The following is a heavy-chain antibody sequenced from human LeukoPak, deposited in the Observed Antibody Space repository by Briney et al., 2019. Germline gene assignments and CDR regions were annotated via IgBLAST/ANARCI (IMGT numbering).Heavy chain of an antibody. D-gene: IGHD4/OR15-4a*01. V-gene: IGHV3-7*01. Sequence: GGSLRLSCAASGFTFSTSWMTWVRQAPGKGLEWVANIKQDGNEKYYVDSVKGRFTISRDNAKNSLYLQMNSLRAEDTAVYYCASLTHGRDWGQGTLVTVS. J-gene: IGHJ4*02. CDR2: IKQDGNEK. CDR3: ASLTHGRD. CDR1: GFTFSTSW.